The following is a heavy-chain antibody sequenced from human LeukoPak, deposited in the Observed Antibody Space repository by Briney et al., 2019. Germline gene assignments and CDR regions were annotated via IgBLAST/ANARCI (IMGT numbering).Heavy chain of an antibody. CDR2: TYYRSKWYN. CDR1: GDSVSSNIAA. CDR3: AREFGQWLVRGVFDY. D-gene: IGHD6-19*01. Sequence: SQTLSLTCAISGDSVSSNIAAWNWIRQSPSRGLEWLGRTYYRSKWYNDYGVSVKSRITINPDTPKNQFSLQLNSLPPAETAVYYCAREFGQWLVRGVFDYWGQGTLLTVSS. J-gene: IGHJ4*02. V-gene: IGHV6-1*01.